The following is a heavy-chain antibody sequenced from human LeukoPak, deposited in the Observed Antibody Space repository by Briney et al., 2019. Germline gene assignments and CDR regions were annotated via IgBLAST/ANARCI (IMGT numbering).Heavy chain of an antibody. J-gene: IGHJ4*02. D-gene: IGHD3-22*01. CDR3: ARSAVVKAPDY. CDR1: GGTFSNFA. Sequence: GASVKVSCKASGGTFSNFAISWVRQAPGQGLEWTGRIITILGATNYAQKFQGRVTITADKSTNTAYMDLSSLTSDDTAVYFCARSAVVKAPDYWGQGTLVTVSS. V-gene: IGHV1-69*04. CDR2: IITILGAT.